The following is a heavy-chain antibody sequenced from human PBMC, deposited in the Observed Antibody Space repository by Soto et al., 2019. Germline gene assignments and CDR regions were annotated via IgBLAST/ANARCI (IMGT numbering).Heavy chain of an antibody. D-gene: IGHD3-10*01. CDR2: SKNKADSYTT. CDR3: TVWGSGNDFGAA. V-gene: IGHV3-72*01. J-gene: IGHJ4*02. CDR1: GVTFSDHY. Sequence: EVQLVESGGGLVQPGGSLRLSCAASGVTFSDHYMDGVRQAPGKGLEWVGRSKNKADSYTTEYAASVKGRFTISRDGSKNSLFLQMNSLKTEDTAVYYCTVWGSGNDFGAAWGQGILVTVSS.